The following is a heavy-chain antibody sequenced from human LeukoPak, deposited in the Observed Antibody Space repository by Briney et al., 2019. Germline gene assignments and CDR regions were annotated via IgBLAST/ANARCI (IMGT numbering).Heavy chain of an antibody. CDR2: IYHSGST. CDR3: ARRGSVYYYYMDV. Sequence: PSETLSLTCAVSGYSISSGYYWGWIRQPPGKGLEWIGSIYHSGSTYYNPSLKSRVTISVDTSKNQFSLKLSSVTAADTAVYYCARRGSVYYYYMDVWGKGTTVTVSS. J-gene: IGHJ6*03. CDR1: GYSISSGYY. D-gene: IGHD6-19*01. V-gene: IGHV4-38-2*01.